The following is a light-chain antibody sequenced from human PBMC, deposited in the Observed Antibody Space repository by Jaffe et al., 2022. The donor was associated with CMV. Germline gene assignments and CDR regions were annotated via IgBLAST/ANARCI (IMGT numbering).Light chain of an antibody. CDR1: SSNIGNNF. J-gene: IGLJ2*01. CDR3: GTWDSILFAVV. Sequence: QSVLTQPPSVSAAPGQRVTISCSGGSSNIGNNFVSWYQRLPGTAPKLLIYDNDKRPSGIPDRFSGSKSGTSGALDITGLQTGDEADYYCGTWDSILFAVVFGGGTKLTVL. V-gene: IGLV1-51*01. CDR2: DND.